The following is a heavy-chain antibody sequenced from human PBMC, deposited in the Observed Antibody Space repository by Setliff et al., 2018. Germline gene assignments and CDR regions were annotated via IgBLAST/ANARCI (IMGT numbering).Heavy chain of an antibody. Sequence: PSETLSLTCTVSGGSISSYYWSWIRQPAGKGLEWIGRVYTTGSTAFNPSLNSRVTMSLDKSKNQSSLKLYSVTAADTAVYFCARVRITPYCMDVWGKGTTVTVSS. CDR1: GGSISSYY. J-gene: IGHJ6*03. CDR2: VYTTGST. V-gene: IGHV4-4*07. D-gene: IGHD3-10*01. CDR3: ARVRITPYCMDV.